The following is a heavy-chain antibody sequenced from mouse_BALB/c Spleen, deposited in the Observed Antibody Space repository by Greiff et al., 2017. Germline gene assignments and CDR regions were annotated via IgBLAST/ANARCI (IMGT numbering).Heavy chain of an antibody. V-gene: IGHV1S81*02. Sequence: QVQLQQPGAELVKPGASVKLSCKASGYTFTSYWMHWVKQRPGQGLEWIGEINPSNGRTNYNEKFKSKATLTVDKSSSTAYMQLSSLTSEDSAVYYCARSGYYGSSGFDVWGAGTTVTVSS. CDR2: INPSNGRT. CDR1: GYTFTSYW. CDR3: ARSGYYGSSGFDV. D-gene: IGHD1-1*01. J-gene: IGHJ1*01.